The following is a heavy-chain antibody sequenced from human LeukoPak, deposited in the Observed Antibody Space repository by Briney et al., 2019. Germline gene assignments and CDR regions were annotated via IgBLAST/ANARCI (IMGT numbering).Heavy chain of an antibody. CDR1: GGSISSYY. J-gene: IGHJ4*02. CDR3: ARFPQGGFNYFDY. D-gene: IGHD5-24*01. CDR2: IYYSGNT. Sequence: SETLSLTCTVSGGSISSYYWSWIRQPPGKGLEWIGYIYYSGNTNYNPSLKSRVTISVDTSKNLFSLKLNSVTTADTAVHYCARFPQGGFNYFDYWGQGALVTVSS. V-gene: IGHV4-59*01.